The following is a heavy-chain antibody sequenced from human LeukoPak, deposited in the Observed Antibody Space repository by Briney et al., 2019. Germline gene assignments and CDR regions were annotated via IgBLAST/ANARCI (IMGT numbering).Heavy chain of an antibody. CDR1: GFNFSRYY. Sequence: GSLRLSCAVSGFNFSRYYMNWVRQPPGKGLEWIGYILYSGSTNYNPSLESRVTISVDTSKNQFSLKLTSVTAADTAVYYCARTRSSTWHLLDYWGQGTLVTVSS. CDR2: ILYSGST. CDR3: ARTRSSTWHLLDY. D-gene: IGHD6-13*01. J-gene: IGHJ4*02. V-gene: IGHV4-59*01.